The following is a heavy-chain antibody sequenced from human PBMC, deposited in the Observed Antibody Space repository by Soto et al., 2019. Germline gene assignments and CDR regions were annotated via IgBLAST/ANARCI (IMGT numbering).Heavy chain of an antibody. D-gene: IGHD2-2*01. J-gene: IGHJ5*01. CDR2: ISGSAGNT. V-gene: IGHV3-23*01. Sequence: PGGSLRLSCAASGFTFGSYSMTWVRQAPGKRLEWVSVISGSAGNTYYAVSVKGRFSVSTDNSKNTLFLHMSSLRAEDTAVYYCAKDRYCSSTSCSALDSWGQGTLVTVSS. CDR3: AKDRYCSSTSCSALDS. CDR1: GFTFGSYS.